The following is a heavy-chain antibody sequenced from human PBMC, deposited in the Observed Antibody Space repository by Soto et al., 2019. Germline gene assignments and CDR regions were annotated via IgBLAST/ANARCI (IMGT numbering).Heavy chain of an antibody. CDR2: IYYSGST. CDR1: GGSISSSSYY. V-gene: IGHV4-39*01. CDR3: AIRSSGWFDP. D-gene: IGHD3-22*01. Sequence: QLQLQESGPGLVKPSETLSLTCTVSGGSISSSSYYWGWIRQPPGKGLEWIGSIYYSGSTYYNPSLKSRVTISVDPSKNQLSLKLSSVTAADTAVYYCAIRSSGWFDPWGQGTLVTVSS. J-gene: IGHJ5*02.